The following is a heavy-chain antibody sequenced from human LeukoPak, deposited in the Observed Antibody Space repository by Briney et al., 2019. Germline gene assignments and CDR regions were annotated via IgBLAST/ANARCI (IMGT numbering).Heavy chain of an antibody. V-gene: IGHV5-51*01. Sequence: GESLQISCQGSGYSFTTYWIGWVRQLPGKGLECMGIIYPGDSDTRYSPSFQGQVTISADKSISTAYLQWSSLKASDTAIYYCAKAEALASAFDYWGQGTLVTVSS. J-gene: IGHJ4*02. CDR3: AKAEALASAFDY. D-gene: IGHD6-13*01. CDR1: GYSFTTYW. CDR2: IYPGDSDT.